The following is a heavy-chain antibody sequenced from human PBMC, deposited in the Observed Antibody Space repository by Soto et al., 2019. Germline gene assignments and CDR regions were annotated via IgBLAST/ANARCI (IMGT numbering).Heavy chain of an antibody. CDR1: GASISAYA. Sequence: QVQLQESGPGLVKPSEPLSLTCTASGASISAYAWSWFRQPAGKGLEWIGRLYSSGNTNYNPSFKSRLTMSADTSKNQFSLKLSSVTAADTAVYYCARGPYSSGWYVVDYWGQGTLVTVSS. V-gene: IGHV4-4*07. J-gene: IGHJ4*02. CDR3: ARGPYSSGWYVVDY. CDR2: LYSSGNT. D-gene: IGHD6-19*01.